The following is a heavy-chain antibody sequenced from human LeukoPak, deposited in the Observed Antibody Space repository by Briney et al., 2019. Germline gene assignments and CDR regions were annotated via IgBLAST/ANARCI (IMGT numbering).Heavy chain of an antibody. V-gene: IGHV3-74*01. J-gene: IGHJ4*02. CDR1: GFTFSNYW. D-gene: IGHD6-13*01. CDR3: ARRGDTSNWYPGYFDY. CDR2: IKSDGSST. Sequence: PGGSLRLSCAASGFTFSNYWMHWVRQAPGNGPVWVSRIKSDGSSTRFADSVQGRFTISRDNGKNTVYLQMNSLRAEDTAVYYCARRGDTSNWYPGYFDYWGQGALVTVPS.